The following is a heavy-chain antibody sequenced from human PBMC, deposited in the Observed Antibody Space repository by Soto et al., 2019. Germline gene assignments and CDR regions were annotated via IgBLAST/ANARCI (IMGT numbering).Heavy chain of an antibody. Sequence: QVQRVQSGAEVKKPGASVKVSCKTSGYTFTSYGITWVRQAPGRGLDWMGWISGYTGNRYFAQKLRARVTVTTATTTRTAYMERRRLRSDDTAVYYCARDPPPYNSGRSYPMDVWGQGTTVTVSS. CDR2: ISGYTGNR. CDR3: ARDPPPYNSGRSYPMDV. J-gene: IGHJ6*02. CDR1: GYTFTSYG. D-gene: IGHD1-26*01. V-gene: IGHV1-18*01.